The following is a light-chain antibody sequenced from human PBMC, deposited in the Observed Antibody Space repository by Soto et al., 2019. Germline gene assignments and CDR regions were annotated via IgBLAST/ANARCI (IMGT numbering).Light chain of an antibody. CDR2: DVS. CDR3: SSYAGSNNLV. J-gene: IGLJ2*01. V-gene: IGLV2-8*01. CDR1: NSDFAVYNY. Sequence: QSALTQPASVSGSPGQSITISCTGTNSDFAVYNYVSWYQQHPGKAPKLMIYDVSNRPSGVPDRFSGSKSGNTASLTVSGLQAEDEADYYCSSYAGSNNLVFGGGTKLTVL.